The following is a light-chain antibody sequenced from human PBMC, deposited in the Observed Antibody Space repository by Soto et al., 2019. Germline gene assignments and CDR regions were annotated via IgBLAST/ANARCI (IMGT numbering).Light chain of an antibody. V-gene: IGKV3-15*01. Sequence: DIVLTQSPATLSVSPGDRVTLSCRASESLFGFLAWYQQKPGQAPRLLMYGVSIRATGIPARFSGGGSATDFILTISSLQSEDSAFYFCQSYNDWPFASGLGTRLEI. CDR3: QSYNDWPFA. CDR1: ESLFGF. J-gene: IGKJ2*01. CDR2: GVS.